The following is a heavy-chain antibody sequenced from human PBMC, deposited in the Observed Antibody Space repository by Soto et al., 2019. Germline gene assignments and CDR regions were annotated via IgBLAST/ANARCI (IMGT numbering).Heavy chain of an antibody. D-gene: IGHD2-2*01. V-gene: IGHV1-69*08. CDR1: GGTFSRYS. CDR3: AREDRDRETGLVPAAIDGMDV. Sequence: QVQLVQSGAEVKKPGSSVKVSCKASGGTFSRYSITWVRQAPGHGLEWIGRIIPIFGIASYAQKFQGRVTITADESTSTAYMELSSLRSDDTAVYYCAREDRDRETGLVPAAIDGMDVWCQGTTVTGSS. J-gene: IGHJ6*02. CDR2: IIPIFGIA.